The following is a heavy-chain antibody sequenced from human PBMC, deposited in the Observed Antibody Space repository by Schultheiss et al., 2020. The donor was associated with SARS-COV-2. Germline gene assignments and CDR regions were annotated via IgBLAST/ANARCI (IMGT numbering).Heavy chain of an antibody. V-gene: IGHV4-59*01. Sequence: SETLSLTCAVYGGSFSGYYWSWIRQPPGKGLEWIGYIYYSGSTNYNPSLKSRVTISVDTSKNQFSLKLSSVTAADTAVYYCARNTVSVGGYNWFDPWGQGTLVTVSS. CDR3: ARNTVSVGGYNWFDP. CDR1: GGSFSGYY. D-gene: IGHD1-14*01. J-gene: IGHJ5*02. CDR2: IYYSGST.